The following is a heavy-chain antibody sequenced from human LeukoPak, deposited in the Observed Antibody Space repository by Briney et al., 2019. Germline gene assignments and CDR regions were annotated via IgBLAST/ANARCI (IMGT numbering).Heavy chain of an antibody. CDR3: TRVGYIDEXIDY. D-gene: IGHD5-24*01. Sequence: GGSLRLSCAASGFTFSSYAMHWVRQAPGKGLEWVAVISYDGSNKYYVDSVKGRFTISRDNAKNSLYLQMNSLRAEDTAIYYCTRVGYIDEXIDYWGQGTLVTVSS. CDR2: ISYDGSNK. J-gene: IGHJ4*02. CDR1: GFTFSSYA. V-gene: IGHV3-30*04.